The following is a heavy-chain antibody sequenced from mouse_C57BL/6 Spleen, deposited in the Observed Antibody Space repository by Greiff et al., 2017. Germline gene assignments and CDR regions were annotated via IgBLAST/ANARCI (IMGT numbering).Heavy chain of an antibody. CDR2: IDPSDSYT. D-gene: IGHD4-1*01. J-gene: IGHJ2*01. CDR3: ARGELTGTHY. CDR1: GYTFTSYW. V-gene: IGHV1-69*01. Sequence: QVQLQQPGAELVMPGASVKLSCKASGYTFTSYWMHWVKQRPGQGLEWIGEIDPSDSYTNYNQKFKGKSTLTVDKSSSTAYMQLSSLTSEDSAVYYCARGELTGTHYWGQGTTLTVSS.